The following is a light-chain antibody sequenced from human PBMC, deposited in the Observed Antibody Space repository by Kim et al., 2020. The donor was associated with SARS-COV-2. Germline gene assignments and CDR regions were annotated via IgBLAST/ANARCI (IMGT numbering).Light chain of an antibody. J-gene: IGLJ3*02. V-gene: IGLV1-40*01. CDR3: QSYDSSLSGWV. CDR1: SCNIGTGYD. Sequence: QRVTIACTGSSCNIGTGYDVHWYQQLPGTAPKLLIYVDSNRPSGVPERFSGSKSGTSASLAITGLQAEDEADYYCQSYDSSLSGWVFGGGTQLTVL. CDR2: VDS.